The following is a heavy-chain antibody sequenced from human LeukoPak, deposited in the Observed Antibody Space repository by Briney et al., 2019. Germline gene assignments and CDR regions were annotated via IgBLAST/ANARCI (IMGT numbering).Heavy chain of an antibody. CDR3: ARGRDGYNYVYYYYYYMDV. CDR1: GGSFSGYY. D-gene: IGHD5-24*01. Sequence: SETLSLTCAVYGGSFSGYYWSWIRQPPGKGLEWIGEINHSGSTNYNPSLKSRVTISVDTSKHDFSLKLSSVTPADTAVYYCARGRDGYNYVYYYYYYMDVWGKGTTVTVSS. CDR2: INHSGST. J-gene: IGHJ6*03. V-gene: IGHV4-34*01.